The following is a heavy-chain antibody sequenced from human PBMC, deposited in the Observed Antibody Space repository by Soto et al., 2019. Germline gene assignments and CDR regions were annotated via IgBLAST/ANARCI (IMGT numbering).Heavy chain of an antibody. D-gene: IGHD3-22*01. Sequence: QVQLVESGGGVVQPGRSLRLSCAASGFTFSSYGMHWVRQAPGKGLEWVAVISYDGSNKYYADSVKGRFTISRDNSKNTLYLQMNSLRAEDTAVYYCAITAITMIVGNAFDIWGQGRMVTVSS. CDR3: AITAITMIVGNAFDI. CDR1: GFTFSSYG. J-gene: IGHJ3*02. CDR2: ISYDGSNK. V-gene: IGHV3-30*03.